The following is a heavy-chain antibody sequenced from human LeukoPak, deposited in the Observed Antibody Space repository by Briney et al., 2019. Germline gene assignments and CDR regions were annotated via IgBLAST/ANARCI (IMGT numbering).Heavy chain of an antibody. Sequence: SETLSLTCTVSGGSISSYYWSWIRQPPGKGLEWIGHIYGSGSTNYNPSLKSRVTLSVDTSKNQFSLKLSSVTAADTAVYYCARHRGSDLWGQGTMVTVSS. CDR2: IYGSGST. V-gene: IGHV4-59*01. CDR3: ARHRGSDL. CDR1: GGSISSYY. D-gene: IGHD3-10*01. J-gene: IGHJ3*01.